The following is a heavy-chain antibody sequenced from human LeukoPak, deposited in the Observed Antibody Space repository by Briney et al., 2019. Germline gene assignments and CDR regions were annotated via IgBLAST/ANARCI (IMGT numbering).Heavy chain of an antibody. CDR1: GFTFSSYA. Sequence: GGSLRLSCAASGFTFSSYAMSWVRQAPGKGLEWVSAISGSGGSTYYADSVKDRFTISRDNAKNSLYLQMNSLRAEDTAVYYCARSIVPAGTRCFQHWGQGTLVTVSS. V-gene: IGHV3-23*01. CDR3: ARSIVPAGTRCFQH. J-gene: IGHJ1*01. CDR2: ISGSGGST. D-gene: IGHD2-2*01.